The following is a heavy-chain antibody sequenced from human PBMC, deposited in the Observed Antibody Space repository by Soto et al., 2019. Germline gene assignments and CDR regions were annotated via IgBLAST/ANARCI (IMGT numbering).Heavy chain of an antibody. CDR3: VKGGVFFKNFDS. J-gene: IGHJ5*01. D-gene: IGHD2-8*01. V-gene: IGHV3-23*01. Sequence: GGSLRLSCAASGFTFSSYSMSWVRQAPGKGLEWVSVISADGTATYYADSVRGRFAVSRDNSKNTLYLQMSSLRVEDTAIFYCVKGGVFFKNFDSWGQGALVTGSS. CDR1: GFTFSSYS. CDR2: ISADGTAT.